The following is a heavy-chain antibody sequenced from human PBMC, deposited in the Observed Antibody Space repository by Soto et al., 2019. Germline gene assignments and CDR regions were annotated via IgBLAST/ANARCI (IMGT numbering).Heavy chain of an antibody. J-gene: IGHJ4*02. V-gene: IGHV1-3*01. Sequence: SVKVSCKASGYTLTSYAMHWGRQAPVQRLEWMGWINAGNGNTKYSQKFQGRVTITRDTSASTAYMELSSLRSEDTAVYYCARDGPEDYYDSSGGDYWRQGTLVTVSS. D-gene: IGHD3-22*01. CDR1: GYTLTSYA. CDR2: INAGNGNT. CDR3: ARDGPEDYYDSSGGDY.